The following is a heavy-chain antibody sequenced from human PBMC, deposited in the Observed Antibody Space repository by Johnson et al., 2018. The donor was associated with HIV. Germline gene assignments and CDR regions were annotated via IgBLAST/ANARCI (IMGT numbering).Heavy chain of an antibody. J-gene: IGHJ3*01. CDR3: TRGGITIFGVVDAFDL. Sequence: VQLVESGGGLVQPGGSLRLSCAASGFTFSNAWMSWVRQAPGKGLEWVGRIKSKTDGGTTDYAAPVKGRFTISRDDSKNTLYLQINSLKTADTAVYYCTRGGITIFGVVDAFDLWCQGAMVTVSS. CDR1: GFTFSNAW. V-gene: IGHV3-15*01. D-gene: IGHD3-3*01. CDR2: IKSKTDGGTT.